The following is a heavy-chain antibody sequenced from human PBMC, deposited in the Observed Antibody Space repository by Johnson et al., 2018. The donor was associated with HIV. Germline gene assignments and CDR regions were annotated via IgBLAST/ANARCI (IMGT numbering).Heavy chain of an antibody. Sequence: VQLVESGGGLVQPGGSLRLSCAASGFTVSSNYMSWVRQAPGKGLEWVSVIYSGGSTYYADSVKGRFTISRDNSKNTLYLQMSSLRAGDTAVYYCARGRIYSSFGPFDIWGQGTMVTVSS. V-gene: IGHV3-66*01. CDR1: GFTVSSNY. D-gene: IGHD6-6*01. J-gene: IGHJ3*02. CDR3: ARGRIYSSFGPFDI. CDR2: IYSGGST.